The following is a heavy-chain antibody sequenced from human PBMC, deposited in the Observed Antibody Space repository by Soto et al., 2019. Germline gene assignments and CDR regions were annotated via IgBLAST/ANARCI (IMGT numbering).Heavy chain of an antibody. CDR3: AKDVNYDMLAGYYYY. J-gene: IGHJ4*02. D-gene: IGHD3-9*01. CDR2: ISDGSDYI. Sequence: GGSLRLSCVASGFTFTSYSMNWVRQAPGKGLEWVSSISDGSDYIVYADSMKGRFTISRDNSKNTLYLQMNSLRAEDTAVYYCAKDVNYDMLAGYYYYWGQGTLVTVSS. V-gene: IGHV3-21*04. CDR1: GFTFTSYS.